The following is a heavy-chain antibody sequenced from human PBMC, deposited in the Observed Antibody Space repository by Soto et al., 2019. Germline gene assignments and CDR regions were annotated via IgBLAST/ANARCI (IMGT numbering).Heavy chain of an antibody. CDR1: GGSISSGGYY. V-gene: IGHV4-31*03. CDR3: ARALEWLRSYYFDY. J-gene: IGHJ4*02. CDR2: IYYSGST. Sequence: SETLSLTCTVSGGSISSGGYYWSWIRQHPGKGLEWIGYIYYSGSTYYNPSFKSRVTISVDTSKNQFSLKLSSVTAADTAVYYCARALEWLRSYYFDYWGQGTLVTVSS. D-gene: IGHD5-12*01.